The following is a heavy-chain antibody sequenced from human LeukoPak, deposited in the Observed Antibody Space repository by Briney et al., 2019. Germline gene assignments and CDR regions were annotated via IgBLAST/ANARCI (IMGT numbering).Heavy chain of an antibody. J-gene: IGHJ4*02. CDR1: GGSLSSSF. D-gene: IGHD1-26*01. V-gene: IGHV4-4*09. CDR3: ARVPDGIRFDY. CDR2: IYSSGNT. Sequence: SETLSLTCTVSGGSLSSSFWSWIRQAPGGGLEWIGYIYSSGNTTYNPSLKSRVTISVDTSKNQFSLKLTSMSVADRAVFFCARVPDGIRFDYWGQGALVTVSS.